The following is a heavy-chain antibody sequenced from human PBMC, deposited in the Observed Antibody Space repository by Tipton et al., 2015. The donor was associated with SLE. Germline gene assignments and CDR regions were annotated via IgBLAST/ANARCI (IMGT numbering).Heavy chain of an antibody. CDR1: GFTFNSYS. CDR3: AKEGGDDSRGYMHY. J-gene: IGHJ4*02. Sequence: SLRLSCAASGFTFNSYSMHWVRQAPGKGLEWVAVIWYDGSYKYYGDPVKGRFTISRDNSKNTLYLQMNSLRDEDTAVYYCAKEGGDDSRGYMHYWGQGTLGAVSP. V-gene: IGHV3-33*06. CDR2: IWYDGSYK. D-gene: IGHD3-22*01.